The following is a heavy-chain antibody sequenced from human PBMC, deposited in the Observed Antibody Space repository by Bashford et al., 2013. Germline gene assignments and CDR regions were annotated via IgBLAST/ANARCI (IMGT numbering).Heavy chain of an antibody. Sequence: GGSLRLSCAPSGFTFSRSEMNWVRQAPGKGLEWISYISSSGTIFYADSVKGRFTISRDNAKNSLYLQMNSLRAEDTAVYYCARGYDFWSGYYSPNWFDPWGQGTLVTVSS. CDR2: ISSSGTI. CDR3: ARGYDFWSGYYSPNWFDP. J-gene: IGHJ5*02. D-gene: IGHD3-3*01. V-gene: IGHV3-48*03. CDR1: GFTFSRSE.